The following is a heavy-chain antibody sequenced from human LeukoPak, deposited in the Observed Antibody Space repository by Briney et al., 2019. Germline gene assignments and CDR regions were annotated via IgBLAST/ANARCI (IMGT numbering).Heavy chain of an antibody. Sequence: ASVKVSCKASGYTFISYAISWVRQAPGQGLEWMGGIIPIFGTANYAQKFQGRVTITADESTSTAYMELSSLRSEDTAIYYCARGSTSDWPLDYWGQETLVTISS. CDR2: IIPIFGTA. J-gene: IGHJ4*02. V-gene: IGHV1-69*13. CDR1: GYTFISYA. CDR3: ARGSTSDWPLDY. D-gene: IGHD6-19*01.